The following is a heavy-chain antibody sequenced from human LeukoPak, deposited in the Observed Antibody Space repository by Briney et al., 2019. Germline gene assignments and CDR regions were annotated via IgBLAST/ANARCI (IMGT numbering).Heavy chain of an antibody. J-gene: IGHJ4*02. CDR1: GFTVNRNY. CDR3: ARGDGYNCFDS. Sequence: AGSLRLSSAASGFTVNRNYMSWVRQAPGKGLEWVSVIYIDGNTYYADSVRGRFTISSDNSKNTVYLQMNSLRAEDTAVYYCARGDGYNCFDSWGQGTLVTVSS. D-gene: IGHD5-24*01. CDR2: IYIDGNT. V-gene: IGHV3-66*01.